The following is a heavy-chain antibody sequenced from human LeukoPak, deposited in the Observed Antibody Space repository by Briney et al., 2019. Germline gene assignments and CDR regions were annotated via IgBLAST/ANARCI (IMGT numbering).Heavy chain of an antibody. V-gene: IGHV4-39*07. CDR2: IYYSGST. J-gene: IGHJ4*02. D-gene: IGHD3-22*01. CDR1: GGSISSSSYY. CDR3: AREDAGSYGYDSSGSFDY. Sequence: SETLSLTCTVSGGSISSSSYYWGWIRQPPGKGLEWIGSIYYSGSTYYNPSLKSRVTISVDTSKNQFSLKLSSVTAADTAVYYCAREDAGSYGYDSSGSFDYPGQGTLVTVSS.